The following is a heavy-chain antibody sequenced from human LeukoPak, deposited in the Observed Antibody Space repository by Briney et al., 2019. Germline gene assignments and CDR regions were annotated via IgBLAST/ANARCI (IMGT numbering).Heavy chain of an antibody. J-gene: IGHJ4*02. CDR1: GFTFSSYS. Sequence: PGGSLRLSCAASGFTFSSYSMNWVRQAPGKGLEWVSSMSSSSTYIYYADSVKGRFIISRDNVKNTLYLQMNSLRADDTAVYYCARDGDAYNFDFWGQGALVTVSS. V-gene: IGHV3-21*01. D-gene: IGHD5-24*01. CDR3: ARDGDAYNFDF. CDR2: MSSSSTYI.